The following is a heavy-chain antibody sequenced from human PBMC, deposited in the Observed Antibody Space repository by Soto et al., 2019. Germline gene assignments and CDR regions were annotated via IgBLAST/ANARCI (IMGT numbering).Heavy chain of an antibody. CDR3: ARAGVNHAFDI. CDR1: GFTFSSYY. J-gene: IGHJ3*02. V-gene: IGHV3-74*01. D-gene: IGHD2-21*01. Sequence: EVQLVESGGGLVQPGGSLRLSCAASGFTFSSYYMHWVRQGPGKGLVWVSRISSDGSSTSYADSVKGRFTISRDNAKNRLYLQMNSLRAGDTAVYYCARAGVNHAFDIWGQGTMVTVSS. CDR2: ISSDGSST.